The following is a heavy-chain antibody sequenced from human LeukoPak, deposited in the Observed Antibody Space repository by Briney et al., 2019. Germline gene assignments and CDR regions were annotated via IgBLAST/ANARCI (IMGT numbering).Heavy chain of an antibody. CDR1: GYTFTGYY. V-gene: IGHV1-2*02. J-gene: IGHJ4*02. Sequence: GASVKVSCKASGYTFTGYYMHWVRQAPGQGLEWMGWINPNSGGTNYAQKLQGRVTMTTDTSTSTAYMELRSLRSDDTAVYYCARDDYYDSSGHYFYFNYWGQGTLVTVSS. CDR3: ARDDYYDSSGHYFYFNY. CDR2: INPNSGGT. D-gene: IGHD3-22*01.